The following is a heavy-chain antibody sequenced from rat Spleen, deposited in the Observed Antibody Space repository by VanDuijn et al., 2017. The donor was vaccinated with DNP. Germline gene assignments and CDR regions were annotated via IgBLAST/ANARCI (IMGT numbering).Heavy chain of an antibody. CDR1: GYSITSNY. CDR2: ISYSGST. Sequence: EVQLQESGPGLVKPSQSLSLTCSVTGYSITSNYWGWLRTFPGNKMEYIGHISYSGSTNYNPSFKSRFSITRDTSKNQFFLQLNSVTTEDTATYYCARAYYDGTYYPNWYFDFWGPGTTVTVSS. CDR3: ARAYYDGTYYPNWYFDF. J-gene: IGHJ1*01. V-gene: IGHV3-1*01. D-gene: IGHD1-12*02.